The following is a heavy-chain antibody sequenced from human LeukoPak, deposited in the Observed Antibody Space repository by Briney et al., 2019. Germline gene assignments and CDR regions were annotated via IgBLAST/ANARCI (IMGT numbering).Heavy chain of an antibody. CDR3: ARDRSEYSSGWYNWFDP. J-gene: IGHJ5*02. V-gene: IGHV1-18*01. Sequence: ASVKVSCKASGYTFTSYGISWVRQAPGQGLEWMGWITPYNGNTNYAQKPQGRVTMTTDTSTSTAYMELRSLRSDDTAVYYCARDRSEYSSGWYNWFDPWGQGTLVTVSS. CDR1: GYTFTSYG. CDR2: ITPYNGNT. D-gene: IGHD6-19*01.